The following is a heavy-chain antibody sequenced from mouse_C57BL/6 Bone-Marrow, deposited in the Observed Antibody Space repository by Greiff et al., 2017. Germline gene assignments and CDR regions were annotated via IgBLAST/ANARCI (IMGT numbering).Heavy chain of an antibody. Sequence: VQLQQPGAELVMPGASVKLSCKASGYTFTSYWMHWVKQRPGQGLEWIGEIDPSDSYTNYNQKFKGKFTLTVDKSSSTAYMQLGSLTSEDSAVYYCASDLFHCDVWGTGTTVTVSS. D-gene: IGHD6-1*01. CDR3: ASDLFHCDV. CDR2: IDPSDSYT. V-gene: IGHV1-69*01. J-gene: IGHJ1*03. CDR1: GYTFTSYW.